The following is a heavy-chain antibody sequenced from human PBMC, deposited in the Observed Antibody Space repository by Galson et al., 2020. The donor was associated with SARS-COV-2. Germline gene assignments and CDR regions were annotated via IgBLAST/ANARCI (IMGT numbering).Heavy chain of an antibody. CDR2: IDWDDDE. J-gene: IGHJ4*02. V-gene: IGHV2-70*11. Sequence: ESGPTLVKPTQTLTLTCTFSGFSLTTSGMCVGWIRQPPGKALEWLARIDWDDDEYYSASLKTRLTISKDTSKNQVVLTMTNMDPVYTATYYCARIDSSGCRGNYWGQGTLVTVSS. CDR3: ARIDSSGCRGNY. D-gene: IGHD6-19*01. CDR1: GFSLTTSGMC.